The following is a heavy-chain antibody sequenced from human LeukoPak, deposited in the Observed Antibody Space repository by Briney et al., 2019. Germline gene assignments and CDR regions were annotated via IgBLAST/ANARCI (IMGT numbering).Heavy chain of an antibody. CDR1: GFTFSSYT. D-gene: IGHD2-2*01. J-gene: IGHJ4*02. Sequence: PGGSLRLSCAASGFTFSSYTMNWVRQAPGKGLEWVSTITGSGGSTYYADSVKGRFTISRDNSKNTLYLQMNSLRAEDTAVYYCAKDSLTITGKFDYWGQGTLVTVSS. CDR3: AKDSLTITGKFDY. CDR2: ITGSGGST. V-gene: IGHV3-23*01.